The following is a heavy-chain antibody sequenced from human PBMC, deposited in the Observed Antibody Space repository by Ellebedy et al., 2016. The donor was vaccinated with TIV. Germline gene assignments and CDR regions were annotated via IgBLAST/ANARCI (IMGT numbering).Heavy chain of an antibody. J-gene: IGHJ4*02. CDR3: ARERQSYDF. V-gene: IGHV4-39*07. CDR1: GGSIHRNLSY. CDR2: IYYTGST. Sequence: MPSETLSLTCSVSGGSIHRNLSYWGWICQPPGKGLEWIGTIYYTGSTYYNPSLQSRVTISMDTSKNQFSLRLTSVTAADTAVYYGARERQSYDFWGQGNLVTVSS.